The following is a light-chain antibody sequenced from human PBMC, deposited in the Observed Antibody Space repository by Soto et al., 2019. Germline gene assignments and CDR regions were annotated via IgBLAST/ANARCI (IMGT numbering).Light chain of an antibody. V-gene: IGKV1-39*01. CDR2: AAS. CDR3: QQNYSTPYT. J-gene: IGKJ2*01. CDR1: QSISSY. Sequence: DIQMTQSPSSLSASVGDRVTITCRASQSISSYLNWYQQKPGKAPKLLIYAASSLQSGVPSRFSGNGSGTHFTLTISSLQPEDFATYYCQQNYSTPYTFGQGTKLEIK.